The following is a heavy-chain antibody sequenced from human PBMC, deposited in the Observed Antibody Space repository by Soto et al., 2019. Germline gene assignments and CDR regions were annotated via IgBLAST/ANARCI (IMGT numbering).Heavy chain of an antibody. CDR3: ARDDILAGYPFDY. Sequence: EVQLVESGGGLVKPGGSLRLSCAASGFTFSSYSMNWVRQAPGKGLEWVSSISSSSSYIYYADSVTGRFTISRDNAKNSLYLQMNSLRAEDAAVYYCARDDILAGYPFDYWGQGGLVTLSS. CDR2: ISSSSSYI. J-gene: IGHJ4*02. V-gene: IGHV3-21*01. D-gene: IGHD3-9*01. CDR1: GFTFSSYS.